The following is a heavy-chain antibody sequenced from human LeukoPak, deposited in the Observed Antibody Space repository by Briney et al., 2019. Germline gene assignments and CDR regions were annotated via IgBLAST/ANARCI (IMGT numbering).Heavy chain of an antibody. Sequence: ASVKVSFKASVGTCSSYAISWVRQATGQGLEWMVGIIPIFGTTNYAQKFQCRVTITADKSTSTAYMELSSLRSEDTAVYYCASYGVAAAGKNYYYYYGMDVWGKGTTVTVSS. CDR2: IIPIFGTT. CDR3: ASYGVAAAGKNYYYYYGMDV. D-gene: IGHD6-13*01. V-gene: IGHV1-69*06. J-gene: IGHJ6*04. CDR1: VGTCSSYA.